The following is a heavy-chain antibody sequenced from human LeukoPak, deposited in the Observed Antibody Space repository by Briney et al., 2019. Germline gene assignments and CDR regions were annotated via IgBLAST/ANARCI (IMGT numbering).Heavy chain of an antibody. CDR3: ARGHYGAYGGYYFDY. CDR1: GFTFSSYE. CDR2: ISSSGSTI. V-gene: IGHV3-48*03. Sequence: PGGSLRLSCAASGFTFSSYEMNWVRQAPGKGLEWVSYISSSGSTIYYADSVKGRFTISRDNAKNSLYLQMNSLRAEDTAVYYCARGHYGAYGGYYFDYWGQGTLVTVSS. D-gene: IGHD4-17*01. J-gene: IGHJ4*02.